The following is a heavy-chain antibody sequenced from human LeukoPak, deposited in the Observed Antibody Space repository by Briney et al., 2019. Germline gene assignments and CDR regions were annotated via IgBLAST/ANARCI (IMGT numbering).Heavy chain of an antibody. D-gene: IGHD3-10*01. Sequence: PGGSLRLSCVASGFTFSSHWMSWVRQAPGKGPEWVANIKGDGSDKYYLDSLKGRFTVSRDNTKNSLYLQVNSLRADDTALYYCARPFGSGTYYQFDLWGQGTLVTVSS. CDR1: GFTFSSHW. CDR3: ARPFGSGTYYQFDL. V-gene: IGHV3-7*04. CDR2: IKGDGSDK. J-gene: IGHJ4*02.